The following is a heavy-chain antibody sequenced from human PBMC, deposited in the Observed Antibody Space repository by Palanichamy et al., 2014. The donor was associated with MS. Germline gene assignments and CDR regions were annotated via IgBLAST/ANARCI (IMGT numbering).Heavy chain of an antibody. J-gene: IGHJ6*02. CDR3: AKDLSDFWKYYGMDV. D-gene: IGHD3/OR15-3a*01. V-gene: IGHV3-23*01. Sequence: EMQLLESGGGLVXPGGSLTLSCAASGFSFSVYAMSWVRQAPGKGLEWVSSISGNGGITESADSVKGRFTVSRDNSKNRLYLQMNSLRAEDTAIYYCAKDLSDFWKYYGMDVWGQGTTVTVSS. CDR1: GFSFSVYA. CDR2: ISGNGGIT.